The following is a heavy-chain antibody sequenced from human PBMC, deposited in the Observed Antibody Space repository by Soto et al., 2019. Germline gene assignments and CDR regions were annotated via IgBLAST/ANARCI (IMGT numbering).Heavy chain of an antibody. J-gene: IGHJ4*02. CDR1: GFTFSSYW. CDR3: ARTNPMDYGDYDFDY. Sequence: PGGSLRLSCAASGFTFSSYWMHWVRQAPGKGLVWVSRINSDGSSTSYADSVKGRFTISRDNAKNALYLQMNSLRAEDTAVYYCARTNPMDYGDYDFDYWGQGTLVTVSS. CDR2: INSDGSST. D-gene: IGHD4-17*01. V-gene: IGHV3-74*01.